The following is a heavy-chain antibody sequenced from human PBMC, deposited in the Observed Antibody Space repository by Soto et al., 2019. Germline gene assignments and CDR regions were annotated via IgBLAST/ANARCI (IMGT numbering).Heavy chain of an antibody. J-gene: IGHJ5*02. D-gene: IGHD4-17*01. CDR1: GYTFTGYY. Sequence: ASVKVSCKASGYTFTGYYMHWVRQAPGQGLEWMGWINPNSGGTNYAQKFQGRVTMTRDTSISTAYMELSRLRSDDTAVYYCARGWNHYGEYVWFDPWGQGTLVTVSS. CDR3: ARGWNHYGEYVWFDP. V-gene: IGHV1-2*02. CDR2: INPNSGGT.